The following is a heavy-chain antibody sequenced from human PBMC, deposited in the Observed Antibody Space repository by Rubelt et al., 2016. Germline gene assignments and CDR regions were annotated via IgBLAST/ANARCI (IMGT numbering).Heavy chain of an antibody. Sequence: EVQLVESGGGLVHPGGSLRLSCAASGFTFSSYSMNWVRQAPGKGLEWVSSISSSSSYIYYADSVKGRFTISRDNAQNSLYLQMNSLRAEDKAVYYCARESYSSSSFYYFDYWGQGTLVTVSS. CDR3: ARESYSSSSFYYFDY. CDR1: GFTFSSYS. J-gene: IGHJ4*02. V-gene: IGHV3-21*01. CDR2: ISSSSSYI. D-gene: IGHD6-6*01.